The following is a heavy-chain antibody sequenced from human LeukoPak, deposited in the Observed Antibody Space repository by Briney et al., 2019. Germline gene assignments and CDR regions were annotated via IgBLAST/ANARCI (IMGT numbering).Heavy chain of an antibody. V-gene: IGHV4-34*01. CDR1: GGSFSGYY. D-gene: IGHD3-22*01. J-gene: IGHJ4*02. Sequence: KPSETLSLTCAVYGGSFSGYYWSWIRQPPGKGLEWIGEINHSGSTNYNPSLKSRVTISVDTSKNQFSLKLSSVTAADTAVYYCARDGRYYDSSGYIRGFDYWGQGTLVTVSS. CDR3: ARDGRYYDSSGYIRGFDY. CDR2: INHSGST.